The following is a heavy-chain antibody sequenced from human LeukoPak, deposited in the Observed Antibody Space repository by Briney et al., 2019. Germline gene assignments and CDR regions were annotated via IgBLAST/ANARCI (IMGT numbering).Heavy chain of an antibody. CDR3: ATHYLTGYYYHMDV. J-gene: IGHJ6*03. V-gene: IGHV1-24*01. Sequence: ASVKVSCKVSGYTLTELSMHWVRQAPGKGLEWMGGFDPEDGETIYAQKFQGRVTMTEDTSTDTAYMELSSLRSEDTAVYYCATHYLTGYYYHMDVWGKGTTVTVSS. D-gene: IGHD1-14*01. CDR2: FDPEDGET. CDR1: GYTLTELS.